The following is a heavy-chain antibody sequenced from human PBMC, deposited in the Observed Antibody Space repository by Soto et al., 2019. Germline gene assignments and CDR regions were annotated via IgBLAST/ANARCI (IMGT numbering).Heavy chain of an antibody. Sequence: GGSLRLSCAASGFTFSSYSMNWVRQAPGKGLEWVSSISSSSSYIYYADSVKGRFTISRDNAKNSLYLQMNSLRAEDTAVYYCAREAPPFYSSGGWYYFDYWGQGTLVTVSS. D-gene: IGHD6-19*01. J-gene: IGHJ4*02. CDR3: AREAPPFYSSGGWYYFDY. V-gene: IGHV3-21*01. CDR2: ISSSSSYI. CDR1: GFTFSSYS.